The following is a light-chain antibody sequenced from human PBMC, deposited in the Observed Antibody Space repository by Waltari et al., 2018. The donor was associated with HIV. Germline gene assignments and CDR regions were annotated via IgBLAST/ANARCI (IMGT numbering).Light chain of an antibody. CDR1: SSNIGNNF. Sequence: QSVLTQPPSVSAAPGQKVTISCSGNSSNIGNNFVSWYQQFPRTAPKLLIYDTGKGTSGCPGRVSGSKAGTSATLGITGLQTGDEAVYYCGTWDSSLSAGVFGGGTKVTVL. CDR2: DTG. J-gene: IGLJ3*02. CDR3: GTWDSSLSAGV. V-gene: IGLV1-51*01.